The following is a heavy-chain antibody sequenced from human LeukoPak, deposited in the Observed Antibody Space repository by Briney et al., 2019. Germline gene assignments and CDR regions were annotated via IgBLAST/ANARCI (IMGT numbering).Heavy chain of an antibody. CDR2: ISSSGSYI. D-gene: IGHD3-3*01. J-gene: IGHJ4*02. CDR3: ARANNDFWSGYYSYFYFDY. CDR1: GFTLNRYS. Sequence: GGSLRLSCVASGFTLNRYSMNWVRQAPGKGLEWVSSISSSGSYIFYADSLKDRITISRDNAKNLLYLQMSSLRAEDTAVYYCARANNDFWSGYYSYFYFDYWGQGTLVTVSS. V-gene: IGHV3-21*01.